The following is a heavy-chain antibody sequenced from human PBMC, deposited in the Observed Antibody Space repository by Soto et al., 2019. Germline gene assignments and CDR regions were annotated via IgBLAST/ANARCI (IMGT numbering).Heavy chain of an antibody. J-gene: IGHJ4*02. D-gene: IGHD3-3*01. CDR2: INAHNGNT. V-gene: IGHV1-18*01. CDR3: GRDLFVGFDY. CDR1: GYTVTSYG. Sequence: QVQLVQSGAEVKKPGASVKVSCKAAGYTVTSYGSSWVRQAAGQGLEWMGWINAHNGNTKYAQKLQGRATMTTDPSTSTAYMELRSLRCDDTAVYYCGRDLFVGFDYWGQGTLVTVSS.